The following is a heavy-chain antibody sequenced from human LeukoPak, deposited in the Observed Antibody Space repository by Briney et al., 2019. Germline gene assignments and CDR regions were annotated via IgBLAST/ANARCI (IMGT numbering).Heavy chain of an antibody. V-gene: IGHV1-69*04. J-gene: IGHJ4*02. CDR3: ANLRDYDILTGYFDY. D-gene: IGHD3-9*01. CDR2: IIPIPGIA. Sequence: GASVKVSCKASGGTFSSYAISWVRQAPGQGLEWMGRIIPIPGIANYAQKFQGRVTITADKSTSTAYMELSSLRSEDTAVYYCANLRDYDILTGYFDYWGQGTLVTVSS. CDR1: GGTFSSYA.